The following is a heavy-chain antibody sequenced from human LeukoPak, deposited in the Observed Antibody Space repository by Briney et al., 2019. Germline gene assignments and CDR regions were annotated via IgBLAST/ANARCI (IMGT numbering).Heavy chain of an antibody. J-gene: IGHJ6*03. CDR3: ASTEASFYYYMDV. CDR2: IYTSGST. CDR1: GGSISSYY. V-gene: IGHV4-4*07. Sequence: PSETLSLTCTVSGGSISSYYWSWIRQPAGKGLELIGRIYTSGSTNYNPSLRSRVTMSVDTSKNQFSLKLSSVTAADTAVYYCASTEASFYYYMDVWGKGTTVTVSS.